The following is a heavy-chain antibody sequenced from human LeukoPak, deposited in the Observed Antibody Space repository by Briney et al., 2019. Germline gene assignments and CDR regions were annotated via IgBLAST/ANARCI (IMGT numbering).Heavy chain of an antibody. CDR2: ISWNSGSI. CDR3: AKGGYQLLLVAFDI. V-gene: IGHV3-9*01. J-gene: IGHJ3*02. CDR1: GITFDDYA. D-gene: IGHD2-2*01. Sequence: SLRLSCAASGITFDDYAMHWVRQAPGKGLEWVSGISWNSGSIGYADSVKGRFTISRDNAKNSLYLQMNSLRAEDTALYYCAKGGYQLLLVAFDIWGQGTMVTVPS.